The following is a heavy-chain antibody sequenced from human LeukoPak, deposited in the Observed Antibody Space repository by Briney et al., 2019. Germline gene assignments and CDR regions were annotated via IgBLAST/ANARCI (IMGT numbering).Heavy chain of an antibody. CDR1: GGSISSSSYY. Sequence: PSETLSLTCTVSGGSISSSSYYGGWIRRPPGKGLEWIGSIYYSGSTYYNPSLKSRVTISVDTSKNQFSLKLSSVTAADTAVYYCARRLWIRYDSSGYYPEFDYWGQGTLVTVSS. CDR3: ARRLWIRYDSSGYYPEFDY. J-gene: IGHJ4*02. CDR2: IYYSGST. D-gene: IGHD3-22*01. V-gene: IGHV4-39*01.